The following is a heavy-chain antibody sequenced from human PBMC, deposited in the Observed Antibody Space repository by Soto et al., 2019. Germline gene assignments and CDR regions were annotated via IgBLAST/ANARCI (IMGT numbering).Heavy chain of an antibody. V-gene: IGHV1-24*01. J-gene: IGHJ6*02. CDR1: GYTLTELS. CDR3: ETERGACSGYRLHRYYYYGMDV. Sequence: VASVKVSCKVSGYTLTELSMHWVRQAPGKGVEWMGGFDPEDGETIYAQKFQGRVTMTEDTSTDTAYMELSSLRSEETAVYYCETERGACSGYRLHRYYYYGMDVWGQGTTVPVSS. D-gene: IGHD3-22*01. CDR2: FDPEDGET.